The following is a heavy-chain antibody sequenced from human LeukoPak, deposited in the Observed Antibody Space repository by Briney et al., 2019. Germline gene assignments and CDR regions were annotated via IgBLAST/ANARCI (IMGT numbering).Heavy chain of an antibody. D-gene: IGHD6-19*01. Sequence: GGSLRLSCAASGFTFSDYNMNWVRQAPGKGLEWVSYISSSGDTIYYADSVKGRFTISRDNAKNSLSLQMNSLRAEDTAVYYCAKDDVYSSGCCDYWGQGTLVTVSS. V-gene: IGHV3-48*01. CDR2: ISSSGDTI. CDR1: GFTFSDYN. CDR3: AKDDVYSSGCCDY. J-gene: IGHJ4*02.